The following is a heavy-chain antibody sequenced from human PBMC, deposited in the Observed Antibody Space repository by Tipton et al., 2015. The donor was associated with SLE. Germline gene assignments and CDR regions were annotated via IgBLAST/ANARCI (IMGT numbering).Heavy chain of an antibody. CDR1: GYSISSGFY. V-gene: IGHV4-38-2*02. CDR2: IYHSGST. CDR3: AGGERDSSSWYGGAFDI. D-gene: IGHD6-13*01. Sequence: TLSLTCTVSGYSISSGFYWGWIRQPPGKGLEWIGNIYHSGSTFYNPSLKSRVTISVDTSKNQFSLKLSSVTAADTAVYYCAGGERDSSSWYGGAFDIWGQGTMVTVSS. J-gene: IGHJ3*02.